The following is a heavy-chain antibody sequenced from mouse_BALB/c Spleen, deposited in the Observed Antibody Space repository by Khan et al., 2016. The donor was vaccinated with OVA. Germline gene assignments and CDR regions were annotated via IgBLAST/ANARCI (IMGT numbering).Heavy chain of an antibody. J-gene: IGHJ2*01. CDR3: ARLVDK. V-gene: IGHV2-9*02. CDR2: IWAGGST. CDR1: GFSLTSYG. Sequence: VELKQSGPGLVAPSQTLSLTCTVSGFSLTSYGVHWVRQPPGKGLEWLGVIWAGGSTNYYSALMSRLSISKDNSTSQVFLKMNRLQTDDTAIHYCARLVDKWGQGTTLTVSS.